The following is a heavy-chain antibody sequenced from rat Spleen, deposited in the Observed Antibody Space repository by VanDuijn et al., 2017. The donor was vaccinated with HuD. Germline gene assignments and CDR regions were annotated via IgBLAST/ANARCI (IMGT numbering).Heavy chain of an antibody. Sequence: EVNLVESGGDLIQPGRSMKLSCAASGFTFSNYGMAWVRQAPTKGLEWVASITTSGGTTYYRDSVKGRFTISRDNAKSTLYLQMDSLRSEDTATYYCTTDTFYDGTYYPGGFDYWGQGVMVTVSS. CDR3: TTDTFYDGTYYPGGFDY. CDR2: ITTSGGTT. J-gene: IGHJ2*01. D-gene: IGHD1-12*02. V-gene: IGHV5-27*01. CDR1: GFTFSNYG.